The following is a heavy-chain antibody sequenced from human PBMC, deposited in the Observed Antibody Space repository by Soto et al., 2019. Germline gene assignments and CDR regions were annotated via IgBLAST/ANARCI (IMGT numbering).Heavy chain of an antibody. CDR3: ARGIKYGAYSRWFDP. D-gene: IGHD4-17*01. V-gene: IGHV1-8*02. CDR2: MNPNSGNT. CDR1: GGTFSSYA. Sequence: ASVKVSCKASGGTFSSYAINWVRQATGQGLEYLGWMNPNSGNTGYVQKFQGRVTMTRDTSISTAYMELSSLRSEDSAVYFCARGIKYGAYSRWFDPWGQGTLVTVSS. J-gene: IGHJ5*02.